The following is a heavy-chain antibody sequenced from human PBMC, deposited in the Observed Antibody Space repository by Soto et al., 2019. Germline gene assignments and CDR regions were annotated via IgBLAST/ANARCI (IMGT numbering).Heavy chain of an antibody. Sequence: QVQIQQWGAGLLRPSETLSLTCGVSRGSFSAYYWPWIRQPPGKGLEWIAEISHRGDTTYNPSLRSRVTISVDTSRNHFFRRLNSVTVADTAIYYCASNTVTPVDAMDVWGQGTTVTVS. CDR3: ASNTVTPVDAMDV. V-gene: IGHV4-34*02. D-gene: IGHD4-17*01. CDR2: ISHRGDT. CDR1: RGSFSAYY. J-gene: IGHJ6*02.